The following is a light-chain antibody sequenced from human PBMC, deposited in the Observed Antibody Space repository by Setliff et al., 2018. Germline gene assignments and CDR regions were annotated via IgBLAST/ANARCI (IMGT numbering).Light chain of an antibody. J-gene: IGLJ2*01. CDR1: SRDVGGYNF. CDR2: DVT. CDR3: LSYTSKTTHAL. Sequence: QSALAQPAAVSGSPGQSIAISCTGTSRDVGGYNFVSWYQQHPDKAPKLLIYDVTVRPSGVSDRFSGSKSGNTASLTISGLQAEDEADYYCLSYTSKTTHALFGGGTKVTVL. V-gene: IGLV2-14*01.